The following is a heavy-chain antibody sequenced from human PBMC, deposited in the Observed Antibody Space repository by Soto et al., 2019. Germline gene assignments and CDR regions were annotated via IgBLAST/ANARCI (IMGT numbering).Heavy chain of an antibody. Sequence: PGGSLRLSCAASGFTFSSYDMHWVRQATGKGLEWVSAIGTAGDTYYPGSVKGRFTISRENAKNSSYLQMNSLRAGDTAVYYCARGTLWFGELFYFDYWGQGTLVTVSS. D-gene: IGHD3-10*01. CDR1: GFTFSSYD. CDR2: IGTAGDT. J-gene: IGHJ4*02. V-gene: IGHV3-13*01. CDR3: ARGTLWFGELFYFDY.